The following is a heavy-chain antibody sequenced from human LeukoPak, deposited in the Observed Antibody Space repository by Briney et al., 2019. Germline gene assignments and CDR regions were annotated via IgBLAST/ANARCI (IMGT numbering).Heavy chain of an antibody. V-gene: IGHV3-21*01. CDR3: ARDRWYGFDY. Sequence: PGGSLRLSCAASGFTFSSYSMNWVRQAPGKGLEWVSSISSSSNYIYYADSVKGRFTISRDNAKNSLYLQMNSLRAEDTAVYYCARDRWYGFDYWGQGTLVTVSS. CDR2: ISSSSNYI. J-gene: IGHJ4*02. CDR1: GFTFSSYS. D-gene: IGHD4-23*01.